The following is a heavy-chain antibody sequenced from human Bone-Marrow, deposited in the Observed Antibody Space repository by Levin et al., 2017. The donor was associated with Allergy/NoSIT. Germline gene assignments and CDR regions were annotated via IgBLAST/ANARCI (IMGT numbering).Heavy chain of an antibody. V-gene: IGHV3-7*03. J-gene: IGHJ6*02. Sequence: ASVKVSCAASGFTISTFWMDWVRQAPGKGLEWVATIKEDGSHKHYADSVKGRFTISRDNTKNSLYLQMDSLRADDTAVYFCARELSWSGRDVCGQGTTVIVSS. CDR2: IKEDGSHK. D-gene: IGHD3-3*01. CDR1: GFTISTFW. CDR3: ARELSWSGRDV.